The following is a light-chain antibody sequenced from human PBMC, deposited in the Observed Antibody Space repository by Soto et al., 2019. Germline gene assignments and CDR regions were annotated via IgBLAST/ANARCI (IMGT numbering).Light chain of an antibody. J-gene: IGKJ5*01. V-gene: IGKV3-11*01. Sequence: EIVLTQSPGTLSLSPGERATLSCRASQSVSILLAWYQQKPGQAPRLLIYDASNRATGIPARFSGSGSGTDFTLTISSLEPDDFAVYYCQQRADWPITFGQGTRLEIK. CDR3: QQRADWPIT. CDR2: DAS. CDR1: QSVSIL.